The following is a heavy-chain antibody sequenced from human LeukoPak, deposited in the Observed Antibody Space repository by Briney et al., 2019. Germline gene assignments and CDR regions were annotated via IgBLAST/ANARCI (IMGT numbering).Heavy chain of an antibody. D-gene: IGHD3-10*01. CDR3: ARDRSSGPPDAFDI. J-gene: IGHJ3*02. CDR1: GFTFSSYA. CDR2: ISYDGSNK. Sequence: PGGSLRLSCAASGFTFSSYAMHWVRQAPGKGLEWVAVISYDGSNKYYADSVKGRFTISRDNSKNTLYLQMNSLRAEDTAVYCCARDRSSGPPDAFDIWGQGTMVTVSS. V-gene: IGHV3-30-3*01.